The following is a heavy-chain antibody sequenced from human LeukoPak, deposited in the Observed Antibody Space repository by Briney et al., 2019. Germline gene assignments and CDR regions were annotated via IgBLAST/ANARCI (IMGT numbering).Heavy chain of an antibody. CDR2: IRGSGGNT. V-gene: IGHV3-23*01. Sequence: GGSLRLSCAASGFTFSNNAMSWVRQAPGKGLEWVSGIRGSGGNTYYADSVKGRFTISRDNSKNTLFLQMNGLRAEDTAVYYCAKDLFDYGGNSAPTYYFDYWGQGALVTVSS. D-gene: IGHD4-23*01. J-gene: IGHJ4*02. CDR3: AKDLFDYGGNSAPTYYFDY. CDR1: GFTFSNNA.